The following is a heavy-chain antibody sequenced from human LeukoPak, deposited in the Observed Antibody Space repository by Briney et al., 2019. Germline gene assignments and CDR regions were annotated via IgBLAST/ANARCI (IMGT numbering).Heavy chain of an antibody. Sequence: SETLSLTCTVSGGSISSYYWSWIRQPAAKGQEWIGRIYTSGSTNYNHSLKSRVNMSVDTSKNQFSLKLSSVTAADAAVYYCARDGAFDIWGQGTMVTVSS. CDR1: GGSISSYY. CDR3: ARDGAFDI. V-gene: IGHV4-4*07. CDR2: IYTSGST. J-gene: IGHJ3*02.